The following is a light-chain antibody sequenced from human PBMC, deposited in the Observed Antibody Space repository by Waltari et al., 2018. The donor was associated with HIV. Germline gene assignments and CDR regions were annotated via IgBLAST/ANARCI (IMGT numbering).Light chain of an antibody. Sequence: EIVMTQSPPTLSVSPGQRVTLSCRASQSISAKVAWYQQRPGQAPRLLIYEATTRPTGIPARCSGSGSGTEFTLTISRLQSEDFATYFCQQYDSGPRGITFGQGNMLEIK. J-gene: IGKJ2*01. CDR3: QQYDSGPRGIT. CDR2: EAT. V-gene: IGKV3-15*01. CDR1: QSISAK.